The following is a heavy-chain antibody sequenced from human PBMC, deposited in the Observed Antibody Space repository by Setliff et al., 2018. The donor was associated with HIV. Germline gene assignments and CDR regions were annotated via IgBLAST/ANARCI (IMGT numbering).Heavy chain of an antibody. V-gene: IGHV1-8*01. D-gene: IGHD3-16*02. CDR1: GQSFTNYD. Sequence: ASVKVSCKPSGQSFTNYDIPWLRRASGQGLEWMGWMNPKSGVSGSALKFHDRVTMTRDTSTLTRYMELSSLTSEDTAVYYCARAKAVGGVIITGGLDVWGQGTTVTVPS. CDR3: ARAKAVGGVIITGGLDV. CDR2: MNPKSGVS. J-gene: IGHJ6*02.